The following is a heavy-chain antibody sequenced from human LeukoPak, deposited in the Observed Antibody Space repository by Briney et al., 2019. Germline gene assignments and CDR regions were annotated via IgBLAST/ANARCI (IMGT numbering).Heavy chain of an antibody. D-gene: IGHD6-13*01. CDR2: VSGNGANT. J-gene: IGHJ4*02. CDR3: ASGLAAAVDY. Sequence: GESLRLSCAASGFTFISHTMSWIRQAPGKGLEWVSGVSGNGANTYYADSVKGRFTISRDNSKNTLYLQMNSLRAEDTAVYYCASGLAAAVDYWGQGTLVTVSS. V-gene: IGHV3-23*01. CDR1: GFTFISHT.